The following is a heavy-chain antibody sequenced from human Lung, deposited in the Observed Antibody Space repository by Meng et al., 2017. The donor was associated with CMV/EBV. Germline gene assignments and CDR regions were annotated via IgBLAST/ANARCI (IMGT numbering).Heavy chain of an antibody. J-gene: IGHJ6*02. CDR3: ARDRTGDCSSTSCYNYYYYYVIDV. Sequence: SVKVSXKASGDTFSRYAISWVRQAPGQGLEWMGGIIPFFDTTNYAQKFQGRVTITTDESTSTAYMELSSLRSEDTAVYYCARDRTGDCSSTSCYNYYYYYVIDVWGQGXTVTVSS. V-gene: IGHV1-69*05. CDR2: IIPFFDTT. CDR1: GDTFSRYA. D-gene: IGHD2-2*02.